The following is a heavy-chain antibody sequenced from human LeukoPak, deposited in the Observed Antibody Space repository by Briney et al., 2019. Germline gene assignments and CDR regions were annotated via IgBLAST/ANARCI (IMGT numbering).Heavy chain of an antibody. Sequence: PGGSLRLSCAASGFTFSNAWMSWVRQAPGKGLEWVGRIKSKTDGGTTDYAAPVKGRFTISRDDSKNTLYLQMNSLKTEDTAVYYCTTAPFAPSNKQPNVAVADWYWGQGTLVTVSS. CDR1: GFTFSNAW. V-gene: IGHV3-15*01. J-gene: IGHJ4*02. CDR3: TTAPFAPSNKQPNVAVADWY. CDR2: IKSKTDGGTT. D-gene: IGHD6-19*01.